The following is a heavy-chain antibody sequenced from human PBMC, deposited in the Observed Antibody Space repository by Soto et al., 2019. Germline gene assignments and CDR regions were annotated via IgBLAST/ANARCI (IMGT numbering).Heavy chain of an antibody. J-gene: IGHJ4*02. D-gene: IGHD2-15*01. CDR2: MNPDSGHA. Sequence: ASVKVSCKASGYTFTNSDINWVRQAPGQGLEWMGWMNPDSGHAAYAQKFQGRVTLTTSTSTSTVYMEVRSLGSEDTAVYYCARRPHCSGGICYYGLDNWGQGTLVTVSS. CDR3: ARRPHCSGGICYYGLDN. V-gene: IGHV1-8*01. CDR1: GYTFTNSD.